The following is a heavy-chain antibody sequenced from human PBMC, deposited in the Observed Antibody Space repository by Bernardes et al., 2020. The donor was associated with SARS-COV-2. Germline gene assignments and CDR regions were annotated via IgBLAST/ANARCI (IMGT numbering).Heavy chain of an antibody. CDR1: GFTFSNYT. D-gene: IGHD1-26*01. J-gene: IGHJ4*02. V-gene: IGHV3-48*02. CDR3: ARDLRGGSQY. CDR2: ISSSTSAI. Sequence: VGSLRLSCAASGFTFSNYTMNWVRQAPGKGLEWVLSISSSTSAIYYAASVKGRFTISRDNAKNSLYMQMNSLRDEDTAVYYCARDLRGGSQYWGQGTLVTVSS.